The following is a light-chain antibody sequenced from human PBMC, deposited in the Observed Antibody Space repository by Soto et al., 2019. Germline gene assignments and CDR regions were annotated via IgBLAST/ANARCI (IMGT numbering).Light chain of an antibody. V-gene: IGKV3-20*01. Sequence: EMVLTQSPGTLSLSPGERATLSCGASQGISSSFLAWYQQKPGQAPRLLIYGTSTRATGTPVRFSGSGSGTDFSLTVTGLEREDSAVYYCQQFGRSPWTFGQGTKVEIK. CDR1: QGISSSF. CDR2: GTS. J-gene: IGKJ1*01. CDR3: QQFGRSPWT.